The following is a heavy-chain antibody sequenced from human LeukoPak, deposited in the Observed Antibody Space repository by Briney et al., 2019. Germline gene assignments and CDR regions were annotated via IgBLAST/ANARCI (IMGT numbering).Heavy chain of an antibody. J-gene: IGHJ3*02. V-gene: IGHV3-21*01. Sequence: GGSLRLSCAASGFTFSSYSTNWVRQAPGKGLEWVSSISSSGSYIYYADSVKGRFTISRDNAKNSLYLQMNSLRAEDTAVYYCARDRAVGTTNAFDIWGQGTMVTVSS. CDR2: ISSSGSYI. D-gene: IGHD1-26*01. CDR1: GFTFSSYS. CDR3: ARDRAVGTTNAFDI.